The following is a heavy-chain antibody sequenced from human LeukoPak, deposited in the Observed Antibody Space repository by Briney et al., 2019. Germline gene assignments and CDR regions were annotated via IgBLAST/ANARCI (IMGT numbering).Heavy chain of an antibody. CDR2: IYNSGST. D-gene: IGHD3-10*01. V-gene: IGHV4-4*07. CDR1: GGSISSNY. Sequence: SETLSLTCTVSGGSISSNYWSWIRQPAGKGLEWIGRIYNSGSTNYNTNYNPSLSSRVTMSVDTSKNQFSLKLNSVTAADTAVYYCARAIWYGSVTTAFDYWGQGTLVTVSS. CDR3: ARAIWYGSVTTAFDY. J-gene: IGHJ4*02.